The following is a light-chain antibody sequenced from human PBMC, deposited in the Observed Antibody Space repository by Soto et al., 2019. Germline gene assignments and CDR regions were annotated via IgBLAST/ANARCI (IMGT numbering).Light chain of an antibody. V-gene: IGKV3-15*01. Sequence: EIVMTQSPATLSVSPGERATLSCRASQSVSSNLAWYQQKPGQAPRLLIYGASTRATDIPARFSGSGSGTDFTLTTSRLEPEDFAVYHCQQYGSSPLITFGQGTRLEIK. CDR2: GAS. J-gene: IGKJ5*01. CDR1: QSVSSN. CDR3: QQYGSSPLIT.